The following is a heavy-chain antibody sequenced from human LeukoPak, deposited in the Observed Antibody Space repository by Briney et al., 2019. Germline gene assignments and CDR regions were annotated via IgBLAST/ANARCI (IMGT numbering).Heavy chain of an antibody. CDR2: IYYSGGDT. D-gene: IGHD6-13*01. CDR3: VRDARYSNTWRGWWYFDL. J-gene: IGHJ2*01. V-gene: IGHV3-23*01. Sequence: GGSLRLSCAASGFSFSNYAMSWVRQTPGKGLEWVSTIYYSGGDTYSADSVKGRFSISRDNSKNTLYLQMNSLRVEDTAIYFCVRDARYSNTWRGWWYFDLWGRGTLVTVSS. CDR1: GFSFSNYA.